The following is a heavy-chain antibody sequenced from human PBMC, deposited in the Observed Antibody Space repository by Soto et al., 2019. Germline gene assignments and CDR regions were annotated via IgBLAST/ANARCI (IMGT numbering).Heavy chain of an antibody. Sequence: GXSLILSCVASGFTFSSYRMNCVRQAPFKGLEWVSSISSSSSYIYYADSVKGRFTISRDNAKNSLYLQMNSLRAEDTAVYYCASEVDSTDYYYYYMDVWGKGTTVTVSS. J-gene: IGHJ6*03. CDR3: ASEVDSTDYYYYYMDV. D-gene: IGHD2-15*01. CDR1: GFTFSSYR. CDR2: ISSSSSYI. V-gene: IGHV3-21*01.